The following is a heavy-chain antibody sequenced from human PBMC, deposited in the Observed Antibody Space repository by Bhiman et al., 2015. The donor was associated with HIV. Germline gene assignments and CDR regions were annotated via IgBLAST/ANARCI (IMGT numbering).Heavy chain of an antibody. CDR2: ISYDGSNK. CDR1: GFTFSSYA. J-gene: IGHJ3*02. D-gene: IGHD6-13*01. Sequence: QVQLVESGGGVVQPGRSLRLSCAASGFTFSSYAMHWVRQAPGKGLEWVAVISYDGSNKYYADSVKGRFTISRDNSKNTLYLQMNSLRAEDTAVYYCAGALNEGSSWYMIAFD. V-gene: IGHV3-30-3*01. CDR3: AGALNEGSSWYMIAFD.